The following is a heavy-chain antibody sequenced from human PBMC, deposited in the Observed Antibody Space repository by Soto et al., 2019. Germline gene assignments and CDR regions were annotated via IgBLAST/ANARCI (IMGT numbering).Heavy chain of an antibody. V-gene: IGHV4-59*01. CDR1: GGSITNYY. D-gene: IGHD5-18*01. Sequence: QVQLQESGPGLVKPSETLSVTCTVSGGSITNYYWSWIRQPPGKRLEWIGYIYSSGSTNYNPSLKSRVTISADTSKNQVSLKLTSVTAADTAVYYCARDHPHIYGINYFDYWGHRTLVTVS. J-gene: IGHJ4*01. CDR2: IYSSGST. CDR3: ARDHPHIYGINYFDY.